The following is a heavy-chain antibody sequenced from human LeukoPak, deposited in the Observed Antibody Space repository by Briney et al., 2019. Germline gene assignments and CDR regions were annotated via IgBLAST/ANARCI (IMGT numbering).Heavy chain of an antibody. J-gene: IGHJ4*02. CDR1: GYTFTSYD. Sequence: ASVKVSCKASGYTFTSYDINWVRQATGQGLEWMGWMNPNSGDTGYAQNFQGRVTMTRDTSISTAYMELSGLRSEDTAVYYCARASYSYDINGWVPFDYWGQGTLVTVSS. CDR3: ARASYSYDINGWVPFDY. CDR2: MNPNSGDT. D-gene: IGHD3-22*01. V-gene: IGHV1-8*01.